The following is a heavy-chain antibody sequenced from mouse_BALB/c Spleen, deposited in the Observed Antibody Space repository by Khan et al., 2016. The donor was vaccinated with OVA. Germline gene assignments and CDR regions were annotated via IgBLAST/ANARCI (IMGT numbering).Heavy chain of an antibody. CDR2: ISSGGTYT. J-gene: IGHJ4*01. D-gene: IGHD2-3*01. CDR1: GFTLSRYA. V-gene: IGHV5-9-3*01. Sequence: EVQLVESGGGLVKPGGSLKVSCAVSGFTLSRYAMSWVRQTPEKRLEWVATISSGGTYTYYPDSVKGRFTISRDTAENTLYLQLSSLRSEDTAMYYCARSDGYYGRGAMDYWGQGTSVTVSS. CDR3: ARSDGYYGRGAMDY.